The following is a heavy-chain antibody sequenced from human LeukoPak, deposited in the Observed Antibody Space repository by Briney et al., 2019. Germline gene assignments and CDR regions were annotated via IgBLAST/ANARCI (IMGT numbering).Heavy chain of an antibody. CDR3: ARNPLDRGSYSAFDY. V-gene: IGHV4-59*01. CDR2: IYYSGST. Sequence: PSETLSLTCTVSGGSISSYYWSWIRQPPGKGLEWVGYIYYSGSTNYNPSLKSRVTISVDTSKNQFSLKLSSVTAADTAVYYCARNPLDRGSYSAFDYWGQGTLVTVSS. D-gene: IGHD1-26*01. J-gene: IGHJ4*02. CDR1: GGSISSYY.